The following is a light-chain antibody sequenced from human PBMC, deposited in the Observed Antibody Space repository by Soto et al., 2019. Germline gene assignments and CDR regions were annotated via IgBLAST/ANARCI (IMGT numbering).Light chain of an antibody. CDR1: QSINRW. CDR3: QEYYSYLIT. J-gene: IGKJ5*01. CDR2: AAS. V-gene: IGKV1-5*01. Sequence: DIQMTQSPSTLSASVGDRVTITCRASQSINRWLAWYQQKPGKAPKLLIYAASTLQSGVPSRFSGSGSGTDFTLTISCLQSEDFATYYCQEYYSYLITFGQGTRLEIK.